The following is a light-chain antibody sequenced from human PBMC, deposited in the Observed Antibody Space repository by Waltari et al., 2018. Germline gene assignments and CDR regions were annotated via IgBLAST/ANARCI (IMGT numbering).Light chain of an antibody. CDR1: QSVSKF. V-gene: IGKV1-39*01. CDR2: TAS. CDR3: QQSYSTLIT. J-gene: IGKJ5*01. Sequence: DIQMTQSPSSLSASVGDRVTINCRASQSVSKFVNWYQKKPGKAPKLLVYTASTLQIGVPSRFSGSGSGTEFTLTINSLLPEDFAIYYCQQSYSTLITFGQGTRLEIK.